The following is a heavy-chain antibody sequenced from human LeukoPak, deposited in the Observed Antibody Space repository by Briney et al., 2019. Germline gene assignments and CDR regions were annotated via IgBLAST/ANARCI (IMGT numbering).Heavy chain of an antibody. CDR3: ARGDYDILTGHLDY. V-gene: IGHV3-30*04. CDR2: ISYDGSNK. CDR1: GFTFSSYA. Sequence: PGGSLRLSCAASGFTFSSYAMHWVRQAPGKGLEWVAVISYDGSNKYYADSVKGRFTISRDNSKNTLYLQMNSLRAEDTAVYYCARGDYDILTGHLDYWGQGTLVTVSS. D-gene: IGHD3-9*01. J-gene: IGHJ4*02.